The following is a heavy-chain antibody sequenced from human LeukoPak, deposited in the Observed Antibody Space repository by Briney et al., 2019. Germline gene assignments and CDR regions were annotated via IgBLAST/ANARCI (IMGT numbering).Heavy chain of an antibody. D-gene: IGHD1-26*01. Sequence: ASVKVSCKASGYTFTGYYLHWVRQPPGQGLEWMGWINPKSGGTSYAQKFQGRVTMTRDTSISTAYMELSRLTSDDTAVYYCARERYSGSYYFDFWGQGTLVTVSS. J-gene: IGHJ4*02. CDR3: ARERYSGSYYFDF. CDR1: GYTFTGYY. CDR2: INPKSGGT. V-gene: IGHV1-2*02.